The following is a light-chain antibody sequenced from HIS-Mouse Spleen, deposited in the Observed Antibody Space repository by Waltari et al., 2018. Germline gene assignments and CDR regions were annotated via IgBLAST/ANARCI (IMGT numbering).Light chain of an antibody. CDR1: SSNIGSNY. J-gene: IGLJ3*02. V-gene: IGLV1-47*01. CDR3: AAWDDSLSGPV. CDR2: MNK. Sequence: QSVLTQPPSASGTPGQRVTISCSGSSSNIGSNYVYWYQQLPGTAPKLLIYMNKQGPYGVPDRFCGSKSGPSASLAISGLRSEDEADYYCAAWDDSLSGPVFGGGTKLTVL.